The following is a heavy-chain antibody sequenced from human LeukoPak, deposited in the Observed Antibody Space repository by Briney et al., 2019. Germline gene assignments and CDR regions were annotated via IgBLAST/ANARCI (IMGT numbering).Heavy chain of an antibody. J-gene: IGHJ4*02. D-gene: IGHD4-23*01. Sequence: SETLSLTCTVSGGSIDNYHWSWIRQPPGKGLEWIGYIYYSGSTNYNPSLKSRVTISVDTSKNQFSLKLSSVTAADTAVYYCARAFDYGGTIDYWGQGTLVTVSS. CDR2: IYYSGST. CDR1: GGSIDNYH. V-gene: IGHV4-59*08. CDR3: ARAFDYGGTIDY.